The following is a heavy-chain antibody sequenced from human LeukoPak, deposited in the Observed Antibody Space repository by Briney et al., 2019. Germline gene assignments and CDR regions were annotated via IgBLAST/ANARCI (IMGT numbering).Heavy chain of an antibody. CDR3: ATDSCSSYYDRGACWFDP. J-gene: IGHJ5*02. CDR1: GYTLTELS. CDR2: FDPEDGET. Sequence: ASVKVSCKVSGYTLTELSMHWVRQAPGKGLEWMGGFDPEDGETIYAQKFQGRVTMTEDTSTDTAYMELSSLRSEDTAVYYCATDSCSSYYDRGACWFDPWGQGTLVTVSS. D-gene: IGHD3-22*01. V-gene: IGHV1-24*01.